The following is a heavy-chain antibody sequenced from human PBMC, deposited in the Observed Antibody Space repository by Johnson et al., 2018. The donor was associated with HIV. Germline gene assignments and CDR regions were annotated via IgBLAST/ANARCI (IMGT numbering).Heavy chain of an antibody. CDR2: ISYDGSNK. CDR1: GFTFSSYG. V-gene: IGHV3-30*03. Sequence: QVQLVESGGGVVQPGRSLRLSCAASGFTFSSYGMHWVRQAPGTGLEWVAVISYDGSNKYYADSVKGRFSISRDNSKNTLHLQLNSLRADDTAVYYCARDTSIAAARAFDIWGQGTMVTVSS. J-gene: IGHJ3*02. CDR3: ARDTSIAAARAFDI. D-gene: IGHD6-6*01.